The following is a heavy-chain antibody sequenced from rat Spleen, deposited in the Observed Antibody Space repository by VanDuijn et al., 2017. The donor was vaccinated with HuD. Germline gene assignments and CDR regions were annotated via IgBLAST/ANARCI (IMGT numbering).Heavy chain of an antibody. CDR2: ITYDGSGT. Sequence: EVQLVESGGGLVQPGRSLKFSCAASGFTFSDYNMAWVRQAPKKGLEWVATITYDGSGTYYRDSVKGRFTISRDSAKSTLYLQMDSLRSEDTATYYCTRDRTVAFDYWGQGVMVTVSS. J-gene: IGHJ2*01. CDR3: TRDRTVAFDY. D-gene: IGHD1-1*01. V-gene: IGHV5-7*01. CDR1: GFTFSDYN.